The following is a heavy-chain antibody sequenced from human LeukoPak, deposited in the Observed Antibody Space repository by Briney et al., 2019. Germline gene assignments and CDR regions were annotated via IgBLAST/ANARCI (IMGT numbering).Heavy chain of an antibody. CDR2: IRYDESTK. CDR3: AKDLPAAYFDY. D-gene: IGHD2-2*01. CDR1: GFTFSSYS. Sequence: GGSLRLSCAASGFTFSSYSMTWVRQAPGKGLEWVAFIRYDESTKFYADSVKGRFTISRDNSKTTLYLQMNSLRAEDTAVYYCAKDLPAAYFDYWGQGTLVTVSS. V-gene: IGHV3-30*02. J-gene: IGHJ4*02.